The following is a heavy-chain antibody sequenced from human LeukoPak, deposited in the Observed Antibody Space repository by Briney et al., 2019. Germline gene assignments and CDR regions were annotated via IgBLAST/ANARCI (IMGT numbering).Heavy chain of an antibody. Sequence: ASETLSLTCAVYGGSFSGYYWSWIRQPPGKGLEWIGEINHSGSTNYNPSLKSRVTISVDTSKNQFSLKLSSVTAADTAVYYCARRSGFVVVVAATSNAFDIWGQGTMVTVSS. CDR1: GGSFSGYY. CDR2: INHSGST. D-gene: IGHD2-15*01. CDR3: ARRSGFVVVVAATSNAFDI. J-gene: IGHJ3*02. V-gene: IGHV4-34*01.